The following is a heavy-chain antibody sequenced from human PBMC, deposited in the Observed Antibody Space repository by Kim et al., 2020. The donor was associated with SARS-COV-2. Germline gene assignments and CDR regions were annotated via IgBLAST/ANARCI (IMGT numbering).Heavy chain of an antibody. V-gene: IGHV4-39*01. CDR3: ARLNYGDYVFPSGFDY. Sequence: SETLSLTCTVSGGSISSSSYYWGWIRQPPGKGLEWIGSIYYSGSTYYNPSLKSRVTISVDTSKNQFSLKLSSVTAADTAVYYCARLNYGDYVFPSGFDYWGQGTLVTVSS. J-gene: IGHJ4*02. D-gene: IGHD4-17*01. CDR2: IYYSGST. CDR1: GGSISSSSYY.